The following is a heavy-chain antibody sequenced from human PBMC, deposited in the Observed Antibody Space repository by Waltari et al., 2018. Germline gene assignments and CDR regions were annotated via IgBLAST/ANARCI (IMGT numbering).Heavy chain of an antibody. J-gene: IGHJ3*01. Sequence: RQHPGEGVEWYPIISYNEATYSSPSCGGRVTVSRVTSMNYVSLKLGSVTAADTAVYYCATYIGASVGTAAFDVWGQGTMVTVSS. CDR3: ATYIGASVGTAAFDV. CDR2: ISYNEAT. D-gene: IGHD5-12*01. V-gene: IGHV4-39*02.